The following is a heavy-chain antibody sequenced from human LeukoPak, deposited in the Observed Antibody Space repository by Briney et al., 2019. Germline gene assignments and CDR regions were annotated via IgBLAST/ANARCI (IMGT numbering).Heavy chain of an antibody. CDR2: INHSGST. V-gene: IGHV4-34*01. CDR3: ARSFWAYGSGSFYDY. CDR1: GGSFSGYY. Sequence: PSETLSLTCAVYGGSFSGYYWSWIRQPPGKGLEWIGEINHSGSTNYNPSLKSRVTTSVDTSKNQFSLKLSSVTAADTAVYYCARSFWAYGSGSFYDYWGQGTLVTVSS. D-gene: IGHD3-10*01. J-gene: IGHJ4*02.